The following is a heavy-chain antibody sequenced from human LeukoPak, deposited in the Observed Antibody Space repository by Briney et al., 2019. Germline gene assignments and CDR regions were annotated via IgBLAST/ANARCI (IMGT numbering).Heavy chain of an antibody. Sequence: SVKVSCKASGGTFSSYAISWVRQAPGQGLEWMGGIILIFGTANYAQKFQGRVTITADESTSTAYMELSSLRSEDTAVYYCASSYYVLRFLEWSFDYWGQGTLVTVSS. D-gene: IGHD3-3*01. J-gene: IGHJ4*02. V-gene: IGHV1-69*13. CDR3: ASSYYVLRFLEWSFDY. CDR1: GGTFSSYA. CDR2: IILIFGTA.